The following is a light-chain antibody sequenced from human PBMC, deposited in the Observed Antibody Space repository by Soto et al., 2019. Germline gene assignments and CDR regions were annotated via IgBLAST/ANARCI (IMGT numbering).Light chain of an antibody. V-gene: IGKV3-15*01. CDR3: QQHNNWPPIT. J-gene: IGKJ5*01. CDR2: GAS. Sequence: EIVLTHSPATLSLSPWEIATLSCRASQSVSSNLAWYQQKPGQAPRLLIYGASTRATGIPARFSGSGSGTEFTLTISSLQSEDFAVYYCQQHNNWPPITFGQGTRLEIK. CDR1: QSVSSN.